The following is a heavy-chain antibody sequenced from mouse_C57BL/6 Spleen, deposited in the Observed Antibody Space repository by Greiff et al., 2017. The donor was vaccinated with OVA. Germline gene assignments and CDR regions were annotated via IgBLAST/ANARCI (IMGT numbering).Heavy chain of an antibody. Sequence: VQLQESGPELVKPGASVKIPCKASGYTFTDYNMDWVKQSHGKSLEWIGDINPNNGGTIYNQKFKGKATLTVDKSSSTAYMELRSLTSEDTAVYYCASGDYDGGFAYWGQGTLVTVSA. V-gene: IGHV1-18*01. J-gene: IGHJ3*01. CDR1: GYTFTDYN. D-gene: IGHD2-4*01. CDR3: ASGDYDGGFAY. CDR2: INPNNGGT.